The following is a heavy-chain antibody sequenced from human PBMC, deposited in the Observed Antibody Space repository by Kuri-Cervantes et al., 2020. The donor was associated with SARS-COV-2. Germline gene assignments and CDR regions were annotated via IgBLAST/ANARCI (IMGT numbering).Heavy chain of an antibody. J-gene: IGHJ4*02. D-gene: IGHD3-3*01. Sequence: SETLSLTCTVSGGSISSSSYYWGWIRQPPGKGLEWIGSIYHSGSTYYNPSLKSRVTISVDTSKNQFSLKLSSVTAADTAVYYCATHYDFWSAFDYWGQGTLVTVSS. CDR3: ATHYDFWSAFDY. CDR1: GGSISSSSYY. CDR2: IYHSGST. V-gene: IGHV4-39*01.